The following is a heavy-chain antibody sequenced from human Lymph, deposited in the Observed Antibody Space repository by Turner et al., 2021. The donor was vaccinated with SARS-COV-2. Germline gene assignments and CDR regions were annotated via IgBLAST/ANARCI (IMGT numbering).Heavy chain of an antibody. V-gene: IGHV3-53*02. CDR1: GIIVSRNY. J-gene: IGHJ6*02. Sequence: EVQPVETGGGLIQPGGSLRPSCAASGIIVSRNYMNWVRQAPGKGLEWVSVMYSGGTTYYADSVKGRFTISRDNSKNTLYLQMNSLRVEDTAVYYCARDLGTYGMDVWGQGTTVTVSS. CDR3: ARDLGTYGMDV. CDR2: MYSGGTT. D-gene: IGHD6-13*01.